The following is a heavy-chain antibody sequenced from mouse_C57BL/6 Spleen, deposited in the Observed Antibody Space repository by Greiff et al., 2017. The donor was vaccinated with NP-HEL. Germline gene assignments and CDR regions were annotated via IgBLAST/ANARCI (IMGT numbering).Heavy chain of an antibody. CDR1: GYTFTSYW. CDR2: IDPSDSYT. Sequence: VKLQQPGAELVMPGASVKLSCKASGYTFTSYWMHWVKQRPGQGLEWIGEIDPSDSYTNYNQKFKGKSTLTVAKSPSTAFMQLSSLTSADSAVYYCERVYYGSSYRYFDVWGTGTTVTVSS. CDR3: ERVYYGSSYRYFDV. V-gene: IGHV1-69*01. J-gene: IGHJ1*03. D-gene: IGHD1-1*01.